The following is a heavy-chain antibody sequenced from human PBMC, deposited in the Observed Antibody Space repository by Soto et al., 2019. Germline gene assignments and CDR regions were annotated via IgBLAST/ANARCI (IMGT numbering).Heavy chain of an antibody. CDR2: IYYSGST. CDR3: ARGRAGIVVPLNWFDP. D-gene: IGHD2-2*01. J-gene: IGHJ5*02. CDR1: GGSISSSSYY. Sequence: SETLSLTCTVSGGSISSSSYYWGWIRQPPGKGLEWIGSIYYSGSTYYNPSLKSRVTISVDTSKNQFSLKLSSVTAADTAVYYCARGRAGIVVPLNWFDPWGQGTLVTVSS. V-gene: IGHV4-39*01.